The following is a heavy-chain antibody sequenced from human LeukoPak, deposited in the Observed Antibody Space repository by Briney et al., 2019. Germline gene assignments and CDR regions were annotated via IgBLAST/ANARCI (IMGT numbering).Heavy chain of an antibody. D-gene: IGHD3-3*01. CDR3: AKSGSDNWFDS. V-gene: IGHV4-59*11. J-gene: IGHJ5*01. Sequence: SETLSLTCTVSGGSMSSHYWSWIRQAPGKGLEWIGFIFYTGDTNYNPSLKSRVTISLDTSNTQFSLRLTSVTAADTAVYYCAKSGSDNWFDSWGQGTLVTVSS. CDR1: GGSMSSHY. CDR2: IFYTGDT.